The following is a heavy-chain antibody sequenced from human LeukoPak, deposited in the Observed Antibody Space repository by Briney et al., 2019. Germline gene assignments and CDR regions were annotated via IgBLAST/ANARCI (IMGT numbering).Heavy chain of an antibody. J-gene: IGHJ4*02. V-gene: IGHV3-7*05. CDR3: AKDETTGPVVAATPYDY. D-gene: IGHD2-15*01. CDR1: GFRFSTFW. CDR2: INQAGSQT. Sequence: GGSLRLSCVASGFRFSTFWMTWVRQAPGKGLEWVADINQAGSQTRFVDSVRGRFTISRDNAKNSVFLQMNSLRDDDTAVYYCAKDETTGPVVAATPYDYWGQGTLVTVSS.